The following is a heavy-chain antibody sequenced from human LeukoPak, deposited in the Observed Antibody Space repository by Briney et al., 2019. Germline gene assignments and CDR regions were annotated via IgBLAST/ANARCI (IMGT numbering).Heavy chain of an antibody. CDR2: IYTSGST. CDR1: GGSISSGSYY. Sequence: PSETLSLTCTVSGGSISSGSYYWSWIRQPAGKGLEWIGRIYTSGSTNYNPSLKSRVPISVDTSKNQFSLKLSSVTAADTAVYYCARGKNWFDPWGQGTLVTVSS. V-gene: IGHV4-61*02. J-gene: IGHJ5*02. CDR3: ARGKNWFDP.